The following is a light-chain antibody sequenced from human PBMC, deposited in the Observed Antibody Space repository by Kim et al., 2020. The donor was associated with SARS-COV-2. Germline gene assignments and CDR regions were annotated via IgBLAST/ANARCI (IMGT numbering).Light chain of an antibody. J-gene: IGKJ2*01. Sequence: EIVMTQSPATLSVSPGERATLTCWASQSVTNSLAWYQQKPGQAPRLLIYGASTRAAGLPARFSGSGFATQFTLTISSLQSEDFALYYCKQYHNWPDTFGQGTKLDI. V-gene: IGKV3-15*01. CDR1: QSVTNS. CDR3: KQYHNWPDT. CDR2: GAS.